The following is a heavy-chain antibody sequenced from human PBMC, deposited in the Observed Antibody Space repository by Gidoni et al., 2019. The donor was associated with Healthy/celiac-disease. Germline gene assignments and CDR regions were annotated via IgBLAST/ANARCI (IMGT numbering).Heavy chain of an antibody. CDR2: IIPILGIA. J-gene: IGHJ6*02. Sequence: QVQLVPSGAEVKNPGSSVKVSCKASGGTLSSYTISWVRQAPGQGLEWMGRIIPILGIANYSHKFQGRVTMTADKATSTAYMVLSSLRSEDTAVYYCARGLRAQQLVIGDYYGMDVWGQGTTVTVSS. CDR1: GGTLSSYT. V-gene: IGHV1-69*02. CDR3: ARGLRAQQLVIGDYYGMDV. D-gene: IGHD6-13*01.